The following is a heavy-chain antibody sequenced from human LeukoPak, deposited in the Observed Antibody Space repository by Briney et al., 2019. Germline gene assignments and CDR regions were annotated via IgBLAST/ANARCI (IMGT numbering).Heavy chain of an antibody. Sequence: PSEILSLTCTVSGGSISSSSYYWGWIRQPPGKGLEWIGSIYYSGSTYYNPSLKSRVTISVDTSKNQFSLKLSSVTAADTAVYYCARTYDFWSGYDLEYGMDVWGQGTTVTVSS. J-gene: IGHJ6*02. CDR1: GGSISSSSYY. CDR3: ARTYDFWSGYDLEYGMDV. CDR2: IYYSGST. V-gene: IGHV4-39*01. D-gene: IGHD3-3*01.